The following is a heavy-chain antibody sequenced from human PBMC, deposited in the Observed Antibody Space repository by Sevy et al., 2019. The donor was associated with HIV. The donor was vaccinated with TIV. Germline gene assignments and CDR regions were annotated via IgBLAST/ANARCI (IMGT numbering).Heavy chain of an antibody. D-gene: IGHD3-3*01. CDR1: GFSFSTSGVG. CDR3: AHRRSKGITITEFDY. CDR2: IYWDDDK. V-gene: IGHV2-5*02. Sequence: SGPTLVKPTQTLRLTCTFSGFSFSTSGVGVGWILQPPGKALEWLAIIYWDDDKRYSPSLKSRLTISKDTSKDQVVLTMANMDPVDTGTYYCAHRRSKGITITEFDYWGQGTLVTVSS. J-gene: IGHJ4*02.